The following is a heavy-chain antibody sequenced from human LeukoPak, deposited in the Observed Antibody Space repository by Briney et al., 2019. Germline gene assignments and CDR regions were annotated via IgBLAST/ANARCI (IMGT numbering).Heavy chain of an antibody. D-gene: IGHD2-2*01. J-gene: IGHJ4*02. CDR3: ARSRYCSSTSCYANYIDY. CDR1: GFTFISYW. CDR2: INQDGSEK. Sequence: GGSLRLSCAASGFTFISYWMSWVRQAPGKGLEWVANINQDGSEKYYVDSVKGRFTISRDNAKNSLYLQMNSLRAEDTAVYYCARSRYCSSTSCYANYIDYWGQGTLVTVSS. V-gene: IGHV3-7*01.